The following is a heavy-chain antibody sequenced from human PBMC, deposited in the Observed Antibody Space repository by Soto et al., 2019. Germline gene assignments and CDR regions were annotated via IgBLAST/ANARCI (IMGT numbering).Heavy chain of an antibody. D-gene: IGHD2-8*01. CDR2: ISYDGSDK. Sequence: QEQLVESGGGVVQPGGSLRLSCAASGFTFSRYAMHWVRQAPGKGLEWVAFISYDGSDKYYADSVKGRFTISSDDSKNTLYLQMTSLRAEDTAVYYCARPPYEGYCTDGVWHRVDDWGPGALVIVSS. CDR1: GFTFSRYA. CDR3: ARPPYEGYCTDGVWHRVDD. V-gene: IGHV3-30*01. J-gene: IGHJ4*02.